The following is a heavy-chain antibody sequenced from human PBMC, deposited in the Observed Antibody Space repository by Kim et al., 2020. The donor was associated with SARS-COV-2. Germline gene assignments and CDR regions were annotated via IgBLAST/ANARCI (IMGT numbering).Heavy chain of an antibody. CDR3: ARGPYYDFWSGLRRSVAGFDY. CDR1: GYTFTSYD. CDR2: MNPNSGNT. Sequence: ASVKVSCKASGYTFTSYDINWVRQATGQGLEWMGWMNPNSGNTGYAQKFQGRVTMTRNTSISTAYMELSSLRSEDTAVYYCARGPYYDFWSGLRRSVAGFDYWGQGTLVTVSS. J-gene: IGHJ4*02. D-gene: IGHD3-3*01. V-gene: IGHV1-8*01.